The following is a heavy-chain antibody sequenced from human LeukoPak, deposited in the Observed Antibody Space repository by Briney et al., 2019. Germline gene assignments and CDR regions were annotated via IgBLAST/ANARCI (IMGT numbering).Heavy chain of an antibody. CDR1: GYTFTSYG. D-gene: IGHD2-2*02. V-gene: IGHV1-18*01. Sequence: GASVKVSCKASGYTFTSYGISWVRQAPGQGLEWMGWISAYNGNTTYAQKLQGRVTMTTDTSTSTAYMELRSLRSDDTAVYYCARDGYCSSTSCYRFGTDYYYMDVWGKGTTVTVSS. CDR2: ISAYNGNT. J-gene: IGHJ6*03. CDR3: ARDGYCSSTSCYRFGTDYYYMDV.